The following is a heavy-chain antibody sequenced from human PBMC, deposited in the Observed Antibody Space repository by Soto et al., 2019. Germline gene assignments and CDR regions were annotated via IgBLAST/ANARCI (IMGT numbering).Heavy chain of an antibody. V-gene: IGHV4-39*01. CDR3: AYGSSSAWIDY. CDR2: AYYSGGNT. D-gene: IGHD6-25*01. Sequence: SETLSLTCSVTGDSMRGYHFYWGWIRQAPGKGLEWIGSAYYSGGNTYYSPSLKTRVSISVDTSKNEFSLRLTALSAADTAVYFCAYGSSSAWIDYWGQGTLVTVSS. CDR1: GDSMRGYHFY. J-gene: IGHJ4*02.